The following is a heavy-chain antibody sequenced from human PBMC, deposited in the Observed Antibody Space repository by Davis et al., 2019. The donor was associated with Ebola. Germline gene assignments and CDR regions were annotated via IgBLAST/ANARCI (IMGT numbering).Heavy chain of an antibody. CDR3: ARAFGSGSYPTYDY. Sequence: MPSETLSLTCTVSGGSISSYYWSWIRQPPGKGLEWIGYIYYSGSTNYNPSLKSRVTISVDTSKNQFSLKLSSVTAADTAVYYCARAFGSGSYPTYDYWGQGILVTVSS. V-gene: IGHV4-59*01. CDR1: GGSISSYY. D-gene: IGHD3-10*01. CDR2: IYYSGST. J-gene: IGHJ4*02.